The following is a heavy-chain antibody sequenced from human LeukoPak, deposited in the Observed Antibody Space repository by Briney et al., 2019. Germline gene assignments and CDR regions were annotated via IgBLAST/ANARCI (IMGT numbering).Heavy chain of an antibody. J-gene: IGHJ4*02. CDR3: ARCPPTNAAPHPKYYSDY. CDR1: GGSISSSSYY. V-gene: IGHV4-39*01. CDR2: IYYSGST. D-gene: IGHD2-15*01. Sequence: SETLSLTCTVSGGSISSSSYYWGWIRQPPGKGLEWIGSIYYSGSTYYNPSLKSRVTISVDTSKNQFSLKLSSVTAADTAVYYCARCPPTNAAPHPKYYSDYWGQGTLVTVSS.